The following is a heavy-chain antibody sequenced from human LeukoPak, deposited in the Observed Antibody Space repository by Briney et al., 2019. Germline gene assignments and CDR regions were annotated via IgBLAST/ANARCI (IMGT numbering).Heavy chain of an antibody. V-gene: IGHV3-33*01. CDR3: ARAQDYDSSGYVDGFDI. CDR1: GFTFSSYG. Sequence: HPGGSLRLSCVGSGFTFSSYGMHWVRQAPGKGLEWGAVIWYDGSNKYYADFVKGRFTISRDNSKNTLYLQTISLRAEDTAVYYCARAQDYDSSGYVDGFDIWGQGTMVTVSS. CDR2: IWYDGSNK. D-gene: IGHD3-22*01. J-gene: IGHJ3*02.